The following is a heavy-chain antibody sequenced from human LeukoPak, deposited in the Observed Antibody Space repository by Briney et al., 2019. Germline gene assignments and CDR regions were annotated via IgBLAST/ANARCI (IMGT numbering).Heavy chain of an antibody. V-gene: IGHV4-34*01. Sequence: TLSLTCAVDGGSLRGYDWSWVRQSPGKGGEWIGEISQVGRTKYNPSLKSRVSLSVDTSKKQFSIKLNSVTGADSAVYYCPRPGLCSSSTCTGAMHVWGPGTTVTVS. D-gene: IGHD2-2*01. CDR3: PRPGLCSSSTCTGAMHV. CDR2: ISQVGRT. J-gene: IGHJ6*02. CDR1: GGSLRGYD.